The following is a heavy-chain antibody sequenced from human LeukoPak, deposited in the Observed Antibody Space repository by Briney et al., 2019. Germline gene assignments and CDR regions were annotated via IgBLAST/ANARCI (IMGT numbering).Heavy chain of an antibody. D-gene: IGHD2-21*01. CDR1: GFTFGDYA. CDR2: ISYNSASI. J-gene: IGHJ4*02. CDR3: VKGAYWQNFVYYYYLDF. V-gene: IGHV3-9*01. Sequence: GGSLRLSCAASGFTFGDYAMHWIRQVPGKGLEWVSGISYNSASIDYAGSMKGRFNISRDNARNSLDLQMTGLRPEDTALYYCVKGAYWQNFVYYYYLDFWGQGSLVTVSS.